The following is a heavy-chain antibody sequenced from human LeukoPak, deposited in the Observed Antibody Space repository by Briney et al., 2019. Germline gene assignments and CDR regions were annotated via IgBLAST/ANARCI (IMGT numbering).Heavy chain of an antibody. D-gene: IGHD3-22*01. Sequence: ASVKVSRKVSGYTLTELSMHWVRPAPGKGLEWMGGFDPEDGETIYAQKFEGRVTMTEDTSTDTAYMELSSLRAEDTAVYYCATVTYYYDSSGYPYFDYWGQGTLVTVSS. CDR3: ATVTYYYDSSGYPYFDY. CDR1: GYTLTELS. V-gene: IGHV1-24*01. J-gene: IGHJ4*02. CDR2: FDPEDGET.